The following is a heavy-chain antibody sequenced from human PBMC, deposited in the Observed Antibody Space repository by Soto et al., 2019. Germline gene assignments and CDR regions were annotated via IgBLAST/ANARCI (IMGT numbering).Heavy chain of an antibody. CDR3: ARDLGYCSSTSCYEEGWFDP. CDR2: IYYSGST. J-gene: IGHJ5*02. D-gene: IGHD2-2*01. Sequence: SETLSLTCTVSGGSISSGGYYWSWIRQHPGKGLEWIGYIYYSGSTYYNPSLKSRVTISVDTSKNQFSLKLSSVTAADTAVYYCARDLGYCSSTSCYEEGWFDPWGQGTLVTVSS. CDR1: GGSISSGGYY. V-gene: IGHV4-31*03.